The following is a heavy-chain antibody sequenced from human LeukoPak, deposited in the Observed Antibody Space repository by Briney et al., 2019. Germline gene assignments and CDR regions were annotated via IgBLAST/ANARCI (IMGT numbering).Heavy chain of an antibody. CDR2: IWYDGSNK. J-gene: IGHJ4*02. Sequence: GGSLRLSCAASGFTFSRYGMNWVRQAPGKGLEWVAVIWYDGSNKYYADSVRGRFTISRDNSKNTLYLQMNSLRTEDTAVYYCAKVSLEKQLWLPFDYWGQGTLVTVSS. D-gene: IGHD5-18*01. CDR3: AKVSLEKQLWLPFDY. CDR1: GFTFSRYG. V-gene: IGHV3-30*02.